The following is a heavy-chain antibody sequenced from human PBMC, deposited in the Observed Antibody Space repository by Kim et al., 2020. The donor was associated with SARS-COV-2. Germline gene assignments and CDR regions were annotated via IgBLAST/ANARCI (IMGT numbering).Heavy chain of an antibody. J-gene: IGHJ3*02. V-gene: IGHV4-31*03. Sequence: SETLSLTCTVSGGSISSGGYYWSWIRQHPGKGLEWIVYIYYSGSTYYNPSLKSRVTISVDTSKNQFSLKLSSVTAADTAVYYCARGDTIFGVVINAFDIWGQGTMVTVSS. CDR1: GGSISSGGYY. CDR2: IYYSGST. CDR3: ARGDTIFGVVINAFDI. D-gene: IGHD3-3*01.